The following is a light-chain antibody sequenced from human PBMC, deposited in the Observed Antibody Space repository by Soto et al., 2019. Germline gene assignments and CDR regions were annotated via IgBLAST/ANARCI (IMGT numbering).Light chain of an antibody. CDR2: GAS. Sequence: EIVLTQSPGTLSLSPGDGATLSCRASQSVSSGYLAWYQQKPGQAPRLLIYGASRRATGIPDRFSGSGSGTDFTLSISRLEPEDFAVYWCQQYGNSPTFGQGTKVQIK. CDR3: QQYGNSPT. J-gene: IGKJ1*01. CDR1: QSVSSGY. V-gene: IGKV3-20*01.